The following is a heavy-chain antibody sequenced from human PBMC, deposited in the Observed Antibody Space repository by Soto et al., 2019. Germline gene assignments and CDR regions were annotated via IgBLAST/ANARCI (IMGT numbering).Heavy chain of an antibody. CDR1: GGTFRNHV. J-gene: IGHJ4*02. Sequence: SVKVSCKASGGTFRNHVFNWVRQAPGQGLEWMGGIIPIIGTPNYAQKFQGRVTITADASTNTVYLEVSSLRSQDTAVYYCARDLEFRDGNISHLDYWGQGTLVTVPS. CDR2: IIPIIGTP. V-gene: IGHV1-69*13. CDR3: ARDLEFRDGNISHLDY. D-gene: IGHD3-10*01.